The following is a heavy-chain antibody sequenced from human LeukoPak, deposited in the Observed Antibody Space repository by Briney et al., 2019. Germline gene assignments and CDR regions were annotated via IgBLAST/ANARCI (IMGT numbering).Heavy chain of an antibody. D-gene: IGHD4-23*01. Sequence: KPGGSLRLSCAASGFTFSSYSMNWVRQAPGKGLEWVSSISSSSSYIYYADSVKGRFTISRDNAKNSLYLQMNSLRAEDMAVYYCARALIDGNTPFDYWGQGTLVTVSS. CDR1: GFTFSSYS. V-gene: IGHV3-21*01. CDR2: ISSSSSYI. J-gene: IGHJ4*02. CDR3: ARALIDGNTPFDY.